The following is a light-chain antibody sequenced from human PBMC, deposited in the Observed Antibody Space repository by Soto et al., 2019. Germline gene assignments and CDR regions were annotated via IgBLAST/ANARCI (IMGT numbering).Light chain of an antibody. CDR1: SSDVGSYNL. CDR2: EGS. J-gene: IGLJ1*01. Sequence: QSVLTQPASVSWSPGQSITISCTGTSSDVGSYNLVSWYQQHPGKAPKLMIYEGSKRPSGVSNRFSGSKSGNTASLTISGLRAEDEADYYCCSYAGSSTYVFGTGTKVTIL. CDR3: CSYAGSSTYV. V-gene: IGLV2-23*01.